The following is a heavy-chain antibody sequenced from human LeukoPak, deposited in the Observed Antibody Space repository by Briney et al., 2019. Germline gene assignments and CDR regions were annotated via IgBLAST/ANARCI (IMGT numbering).Heavy chain of an antibody. V-gene: IGHV3-15*07. D-gene: IGHD4-17*01. CDR1: GFTFNLAW. CDR2: IKNKIDGGTT. Sequence: KSGGSLRLSCAASGFTFNLAWINWVRQAPGKGLEWVGRIKNKIDGGTTDYAAPVKGRFTISRDDSKNTVYLRMNSLKSEDTALYYCNTDGDYGDYVDSWGQGTLVTVSS. J-gene: IGHJ4*02. CDR3: NTDGDYGDYVDS.